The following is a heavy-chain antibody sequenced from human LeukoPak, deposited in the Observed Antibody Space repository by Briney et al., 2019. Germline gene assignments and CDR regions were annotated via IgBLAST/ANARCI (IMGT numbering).Heavy chain of an antibody. CDR3: ARDLAGRDGISRVNWFDP. CDR1: GYTFTSYG. D-gene: IGHD3-10*01. CDR2: ISAYNGNT. V-gene: IGHV1-18*01. Sequence: GASVKVSCKASGYTFTSYGISWVRQAPGQGLEWMGWISAYNGNTNYAQKLQGRVTMTTDTSTSTAYMELRSLRSDDTAVYYCARDLAGRDGISRVNWFDPWGQGTLVTVSS. J-gene: IGHJ5*02.